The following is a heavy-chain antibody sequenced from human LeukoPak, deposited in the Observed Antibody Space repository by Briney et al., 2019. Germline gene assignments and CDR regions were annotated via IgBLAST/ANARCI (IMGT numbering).Heavy chain of an antibody. Sequence: QPGGSLRLSCAASGLTFSSNWMSWVRQAPGKGLEWVANIKQDGNEKNYVDSVKGRFTISRDNAKSSLYLEMNSLRVEDTAVYYCAKAGNGFGYWGQGALVTVSS. CDR1: GLTFSSNW. CDR2: IKQDGNEK. J-gene: IGHJ4*02. V-gene: IGHV3-7*01. CDR3: AKAGNGFGY. D-gene: IGHD2-8*01.